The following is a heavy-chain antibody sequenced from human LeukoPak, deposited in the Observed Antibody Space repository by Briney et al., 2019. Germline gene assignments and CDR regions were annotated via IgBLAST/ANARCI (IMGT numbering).Heavy chain of an antibody. CDR3: ARGRNCTATTCDAGGDAFDI. J-gene: IGHJ3*02. D-gene: IGHD2-2*01. CDR1: GGSISNYY. Sequence: SETLSLTCTVSGGSISNYYWSWIRQPAGKGLEWIGRIYPRGSTTYSSSLKSRVIMSADTSKNHFSLNLTSLTAADTAVYYCARGRNCTATTCDAGGDAFDIWGQGTMVTVSS. CDR2: IYPRGST. V-gene: IGHV4-4*07.